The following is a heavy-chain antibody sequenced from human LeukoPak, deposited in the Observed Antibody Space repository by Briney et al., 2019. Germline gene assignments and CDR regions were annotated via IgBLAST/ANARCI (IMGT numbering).Heavy chain of an antibody. Sequence: QPGGSLRLSYATSGFSFSSYGMHWVRQAPGKGLEWVAFIRYDGSTNFYADSVKGRFTISRDNSKNTLYLQMSSLRPEDTALYYCAKDQDHIAYWGQGIPVTVSS. V-gene: IGHV3-30*02. J-gene: IGHJ4*02. D-gene: IGHD2-15*01. CDR3: AKDQDHIAY. CDR1: GFSFSSYG. CDR2: IRYDGSTN.